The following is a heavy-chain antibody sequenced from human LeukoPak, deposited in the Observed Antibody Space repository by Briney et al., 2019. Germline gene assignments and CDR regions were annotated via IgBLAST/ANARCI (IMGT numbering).Heavy chain of an antibody. D-gene: IGHD5-18*01. J-gene: IGHJ4*02. CDR3: ARGQLGDALDY. Sequence: ASVKVSCKASGYTFTGYFMHWVRQAPAQGLEWMGWIKPNIGDTKYARKFQGRVTMTRDTSISTAYMELSRLRSDDTAVYYCARGQLGDALDYWGQGTLVTVSS. CDR2: IKPNIGDT. CDR1: GYTFTGYF. V-gene: IGHV1-2*02.